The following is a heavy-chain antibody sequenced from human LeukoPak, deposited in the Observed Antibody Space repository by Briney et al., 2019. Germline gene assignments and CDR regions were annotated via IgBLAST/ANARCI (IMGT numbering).Heavy chain of an antibody. CDR2: ISSGGSTI. V-gene: IGHV3-48*04. CDR1: EFTFSTYS. D-gene: IGHD3-10*02. Sequence: GGSLRLSCAASEFTFSTYSMNWVRQAPGKGLEWVSSISSGGSTIYYADSVKGRFTISRDNAKNSLYLQMNSLRAEDTAVYYCAELGITMIGGVWGKGTTVTISS. J-gene: IGHJ6*04. CDR3: AELGITMIGGV.